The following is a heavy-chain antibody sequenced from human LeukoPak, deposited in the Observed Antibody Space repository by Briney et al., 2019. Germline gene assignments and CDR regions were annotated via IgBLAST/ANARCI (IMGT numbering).Heavy chain of an antibody. J-gene: IGHJ6*02. V-gene: IGHV3-30-3*01. Sequence: GSLRLSCAASGFTFSSYWMGWVRQAPGKGLEWVAVISYDGSNKYYADSVKGRFTISRDNSKNTLYLQMNSLRAEDTAVYYCVIMYYYDSSGSENYYYYGMDVWGQGTTVTVSS. CDR2: ISYDGSNK. CDR3: VIMYYYDSSGSENYYYYGMDV. D-gene: IGHD3-22*01. CDR1: GFTFSSYW.